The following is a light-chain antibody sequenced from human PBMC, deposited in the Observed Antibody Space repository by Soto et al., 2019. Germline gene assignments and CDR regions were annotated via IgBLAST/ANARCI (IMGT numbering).Light chain of an antibody. V-gene: IGKV4-1*01. CDR1: QSVLHSSNNKNY. J-gene: IGKJ1*01. Sequence: DIVMTQSPDSLAVSLGERATINCKSSQSVLHSSNNKNYLAWYQQKPGQPLKLLISWASTRESGVPDRFSASGSGTDFTLTISSLQAEDVAVYYCQQYYTIPPTFGQGTKVELK. CDR3: QQYYTIPPT. CDR2: WAS.